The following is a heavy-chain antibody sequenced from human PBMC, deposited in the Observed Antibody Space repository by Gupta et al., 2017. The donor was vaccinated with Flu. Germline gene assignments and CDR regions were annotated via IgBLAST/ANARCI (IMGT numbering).Heavy chain of an antibody. J-gene: IGHJ6*02. D-gene: IGHD4-17*01. V-gene: IGHV3-33*01. CDR2: IWYDGSNK. CDR1: GFTFSSYG. Sequence: QVQLVESGGGVVQPGRSLRLSCAASGFTFSSYGMHWVRQAPGKGLEWVAVIWYDGSNKYYADAVKGRFTISRDNSKNTLYLQMNSLRAEDTAVYYCARPRVYGDYVRDYYYGMDVWGQGTTVTVSS. CDR3: ARPRVYGDYVRDYYYGMDV.